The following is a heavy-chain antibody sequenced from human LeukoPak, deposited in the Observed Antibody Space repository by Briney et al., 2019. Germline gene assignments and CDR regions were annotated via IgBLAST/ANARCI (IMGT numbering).Heavy chain of an antibody. Sequence: AASVKLSCKASGYTFTSYDINWVRQPTGQGHEWMGWMNPNSGNTGYAQKFQGRGTITRNTSISTAYMELSSLRSEDTAVYYCARGGVRSYYGSGSLLSRALEYFQHWGQGTLVTVSS. D-gene: IGHD3-10*01. J-gene: IGHJ1*01. CDR1: GYTFTSYD. CDR3: ARGGVRSYYGSGSLLSRALEYFQH. V-gene: IGHV1-8*03. CDR2: MNPNSGNT.